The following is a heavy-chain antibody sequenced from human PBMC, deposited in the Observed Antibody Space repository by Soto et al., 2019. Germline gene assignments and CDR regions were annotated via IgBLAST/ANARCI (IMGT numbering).Heavy chain of an antibody. CDR2: IYYSGST. CDR3: ARHRKEYCRSTSCYYMDV. D-gene: IGHD2-2*01. CDR1: GGSISSSSYY. Sequence: SETLSLTCTVSGGSISSSSYYWGWIRQPPGKGLEWIGSIYYSGSTYYNPSLKSRVTISVDTSKNQFSLKLSSVTAADTAVYYCARHRKEYCRSTSCYYMDVWGKGTTVT. V-gene: IGHV4-39*01. J-gene: IGHJ6*03.